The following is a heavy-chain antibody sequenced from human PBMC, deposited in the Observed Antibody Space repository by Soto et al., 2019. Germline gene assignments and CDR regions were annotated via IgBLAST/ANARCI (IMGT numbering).Heavy chain of an antibody. CDR3: AREPRYREMDV. V-gene: IGHV1-18*01. CDR1: GYSFTSYG. J-gene: IGHJ6*01. Sequence: ASVKVSCKASGYSFTSYGISWVRQAPGQGLEWMGWISPYNGNTNYAQNVQGRVTMTTDTSTKTAYMELRGLRSDDTAVYYCAREPRYREMDVSGQGTTVTVYS. CDR2: ISPYNGNT. D-gene: IGHD1-20*01.